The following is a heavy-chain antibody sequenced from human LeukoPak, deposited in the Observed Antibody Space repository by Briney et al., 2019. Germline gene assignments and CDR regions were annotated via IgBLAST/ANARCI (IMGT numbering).Heavy chain of an antibody. CDR2: IIPIFGTA. CDR1: GGTFSSYA. J-gene: IGHJ6*03. CDR3: ARAQLERHTYYYYMDV. Sequence: SVKVSCKASGGTFSSYAISWVRQAPGQGLEWMGGIIPIFGTANYAQKFQGSVTITADESTSTAYMELSSLRSEDTAVYYCARAQLERHTYYYYMDVWGKGTTVTVSS. D-gene: IGHD1-1*01. V-gene: IGHV1-69*13.